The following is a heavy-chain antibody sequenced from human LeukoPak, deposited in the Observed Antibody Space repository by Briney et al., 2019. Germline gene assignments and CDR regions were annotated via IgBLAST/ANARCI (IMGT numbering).Heavy chain of an antibody. J-gene: IGHJ4*02. V-gene: IGHV3-33*01. CDR3: ARKKELGGDY. Sequence: GGSLRLSCAASGFTFSSYGMHWARQAPGKGLEGVAVIWYDGSNKYYADSVKGRFTISRDNSKNTLYLQMNSLRAEDTAVYYCARKKELGGDYWGQGTLVTVSS. D-gene: IGHD7-27*01. CDR1: GFTFSSYG. CDR2: IWYDGSNK.